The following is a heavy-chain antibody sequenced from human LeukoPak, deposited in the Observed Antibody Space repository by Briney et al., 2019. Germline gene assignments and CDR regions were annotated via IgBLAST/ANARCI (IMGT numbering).Heavy chain of an antibody. D-gene: IGHD3-3*01. V-gene: IGHV3-30*02. CDR1: GFTFSSYG. J-gene: IGHJ4*02. Sequence: GGSLRLSCAASGFTFSSYGMHWVRQAPGKGLAWVAFIRYDGSNKYYADSVKGRFTISRDNSKNTLYLQMNSLRAEGTAVYYCANSLPKYYDFWSGYYGHFDYWGQGTLVTVSS. CDR3: ANSLPKYYDFWSGYYGHFDY. CDR2: IRYDGSNK.